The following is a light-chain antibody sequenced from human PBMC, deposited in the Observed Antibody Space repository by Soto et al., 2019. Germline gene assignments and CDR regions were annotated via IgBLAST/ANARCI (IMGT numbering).Light chain of an antibody. CDR3: AAWDTSLHALI. J-gene: IGLJ2*01. V-gene: IGLV1-51*01. Sequence: QSVLPQPPAVSAAPGQMVTISCSGTSANIGSTYVSWYQHLPGTAPKLLIYDNNKRPSGIPARFPGSKSGTSATLGITGLQTGDEADYYCAAWDTSLHALILGGGTKVTVL. CDR1: SANIGSTY. CDR2: DNN.